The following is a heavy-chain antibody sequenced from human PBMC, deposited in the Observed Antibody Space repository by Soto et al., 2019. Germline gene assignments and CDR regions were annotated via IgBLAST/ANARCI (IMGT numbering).Heavy chain of an antibody. Sequence: SVKVSCKTSGGTFSSYAISWVRQAPGQGLEWMGGIVPIVDTSTYAQKFQGRVTITADESTSTAYMELSSLRSDDTAIYYCVRVVAIPGYPDNRGQRTPVTVSS. V-gene: IGHV1-69*13. J-gene: IGHJ4*02. D-gene: IGHD5-12*01. CDR1: GGTFSSYA. CDR2: IVPIVDTS. CDR3: VRVVAIPGYPDN.